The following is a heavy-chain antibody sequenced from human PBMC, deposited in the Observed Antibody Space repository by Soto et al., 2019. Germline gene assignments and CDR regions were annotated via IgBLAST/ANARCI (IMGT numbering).Heavy chain of an antibody. CDR2: TYITGDS. Sequence: SETLSLTCTVSGGSITSYYWSWIRQPAGKGLEWIGRTYITGDSNYSPSLKSRVTMSLDTSKDQFSLKLSSVTAADTAVYYCARDMRVFGGMDVWGRGTTVTVSS. CDR1: GGSITSYY. V-gene: IGHV4-4*07. J-gene: IGHJ6*02. CDR3: ARDMRVFGGMDV. D-gene: IGHD3-3*01.